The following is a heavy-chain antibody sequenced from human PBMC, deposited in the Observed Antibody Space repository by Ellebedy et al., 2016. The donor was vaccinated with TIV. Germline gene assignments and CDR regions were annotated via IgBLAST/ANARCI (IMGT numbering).Heavy chain of an antibody. CDR2: IIPIFGTA. Sequence: AASVKVSCKASGGTFSSYAISWARQAPGQGLEWMGGIIPIFGTANYAQKFQGRVTITADESTSTAYMELSSLRSEDTAVYYCATRRDYYGSGSYFHDAFDIWGQGTMVTVSS. CDR1: GGTFSSYA. J-gene: IGHJ3*02. D-gene: IGHD3-10*01. CDR3: ATRRDYYGSGSYFHDAFDI. V-gene: IGHV1-69*13.